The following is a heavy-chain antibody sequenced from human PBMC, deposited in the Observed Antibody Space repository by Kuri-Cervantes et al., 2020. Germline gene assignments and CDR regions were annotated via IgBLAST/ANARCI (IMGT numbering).Heavy chain of an antibody. V-gene: IGHV4-38-2*01. CDR1: GYSINNGYY. CDR2: MYHDGNT. J-gene: IGHJ4*02. D-gene: IGHD3-9*01. CDR3: ARGLAYLDTSAFDS. Sequence: GSLRLSCVVSGYSINNGYYWGWIRQPPGGEMEWIGGMYHDGNTYSNPSLKSRVTISVDTSKHQFSLKVTSVTAADTAVYFCARGLAYLDTSAFDSWGQGTLVTVSS.